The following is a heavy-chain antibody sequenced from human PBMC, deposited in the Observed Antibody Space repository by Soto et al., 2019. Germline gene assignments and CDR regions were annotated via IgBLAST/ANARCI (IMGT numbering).Heavy chain of an antibody. V-gene: IGHV3-30*03. CDR2: ISYDGSNK. CDR3: ARSTSDWYVVDY. D-gene: IGHD6-19*01. J-gene: IGHJ4*02. CDR1: GFTFSSYG. Sequence: GGSLRLSCAASGFTFSSYGMHWVRQAPGKGLEWVAVISYDGSNKYYADSVKGRFTISRDNSKNTLYLQMNSLRAEDTAVYYCARSTSDWYVVDYWGQGTLVTVSS.